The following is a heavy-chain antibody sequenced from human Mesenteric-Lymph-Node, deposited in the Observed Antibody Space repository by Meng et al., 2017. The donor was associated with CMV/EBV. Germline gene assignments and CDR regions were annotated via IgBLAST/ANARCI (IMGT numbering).Heavy chain of an antibody. Sequence: GESLRLSCEGSGFTFRTYDMHWVRQVTGKGLEWVSGIDPAGDTYYTDSVKARFTISRDNGKNSFYLQMNGLKAADTAVYYCARGHHCDRTSCSSRPDYYYSGFDVWGQGASVTVSS. D-gene: IGHD2-2*01. CDR1: GFTFRTYD. CDR2: IDPAGDT. V-gene: IGHV3-13*01. J-gene: IGHJ6*02. CDR3: ARGHHCDRTSCSSRPDYYYSGFDV.